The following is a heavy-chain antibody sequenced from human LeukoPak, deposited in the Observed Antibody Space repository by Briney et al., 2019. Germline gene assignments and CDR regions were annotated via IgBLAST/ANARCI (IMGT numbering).Heavy chain of an antibody. J-gene: IGHJ5*02. Sequence: AASVKVSCKASGYRFTSFAINWVRQAPGQGLEWMGWINTNTGNPTYAQGFTGRFVFSLDTSVSTAYLQIRSLKAEDTAVYYCAREGWSDPWGQGTLVTVSS. CDR1: GYRFTSFA. CDR3: AREGWSDP. CDR2: INTNTGNP. V-gene: IGHV7-4-1*02.